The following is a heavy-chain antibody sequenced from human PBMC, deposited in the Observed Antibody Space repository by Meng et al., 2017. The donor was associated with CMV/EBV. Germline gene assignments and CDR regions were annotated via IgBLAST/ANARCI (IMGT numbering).Heavy chain of an antibody. CDR3: ARGRYCSSTSCYGMDV. CDR1: GGSFIGYY. Sequence: GSLRLSCAVYGGSFIGYYWSWIRQPPGKGLEWIGEINHSGITNDNPSLKSRVTISLDTSKNQFSLKRSSVTAADTAVYYCARGRYCSSTSCYGMDVWGQGTTVTVSS. J-gene: IGHJ6*02. D-gene: IGHD2-2*01. CDR2: INHSGIT. V-gene: IGHV4-34*01.